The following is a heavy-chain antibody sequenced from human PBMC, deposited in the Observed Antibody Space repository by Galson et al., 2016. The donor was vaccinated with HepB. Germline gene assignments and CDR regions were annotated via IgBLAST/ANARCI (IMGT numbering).Heavy chain of an antibody. V-gene: IGHV4-59*02. Sequence: SETLSLTCTVSGVSVSSYYWSWIRQPPGKGLEWIANVYYSGSTIYNPSLNSRVTISVDTSMNQFSLELVSVSAADTAVYYCARGGGSPYQDHEFDNWGQGTLVTVSS. CDR3: ARGGGSPYQDHEFDN. CDR2: VYYSGST. CDR1: GVSVSSYY. J-gene: IGHJ4*02. D-gene: IGHD1-14*01.